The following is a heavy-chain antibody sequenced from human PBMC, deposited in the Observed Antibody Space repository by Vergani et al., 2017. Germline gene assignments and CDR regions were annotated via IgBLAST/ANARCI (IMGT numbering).Heavy chain of an antibody. Sequence: QVQLVESGGGVVQPGGSLRLSCAASGYTFSGYGMHWVRQAPGKGLEWVTFILYDGSNKYYADSVKGRFTISRDNSKNTPYLQMNSLRAEDTAVYYCAKDGHYYGTGSYSVGWGQGTLVTVSS. CDR3: AKDGHYYGTGSYSVG. CDR2: ILYDGSNK. V-gene: IGHV3-30*02. J-gene: IGHJ4*02. D-gene: IGHD3-10*01. CDR1: GYTFSGYG.